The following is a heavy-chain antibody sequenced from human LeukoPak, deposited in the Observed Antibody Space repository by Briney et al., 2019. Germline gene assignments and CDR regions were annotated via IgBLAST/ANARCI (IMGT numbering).Heavy chain of an antibody. CDR2: INSSSSNI. Sequence: GGSLRLSCAASGFTFCSYSMNWVRQAPGKALEWVSYINSSSSNIFYGDSVKGRFPIPRDNDKITVYAQMKSLRAEDTAVYYCARLAAAGMYNCFDPWGQGALVTVSS. CDR3: ARLAAAGMYNCFDP. J-gene: IGHJ5*02. CDR1: GFTFCSYS. V-gene: IGHV3-48*01. D-gene: IGHD6-13*01.